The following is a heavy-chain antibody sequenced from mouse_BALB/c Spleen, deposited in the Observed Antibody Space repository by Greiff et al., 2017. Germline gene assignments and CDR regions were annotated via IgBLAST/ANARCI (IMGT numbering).Heavy chain of an antibody. CDR2: ISDGGSYT. CDR3: ARGGDDYDGGAWFAY. CDR1: GFTFSDYY. Sequence: EVKLMESGGGLVKPGGSLKLSCAASGFTFSDYYMYWVRQTPEKRLEWVATISDGGSYTYYPDSVKGRFTISRDNAKNNLYLQMSSLKSEDTAMYYWARGGDDYDGGAWFAYWGQGTLVTVSA. D-gene: IGHD2-4*01. J-gene: IGHJ3*01. V-gene: IGHV5-4*02.